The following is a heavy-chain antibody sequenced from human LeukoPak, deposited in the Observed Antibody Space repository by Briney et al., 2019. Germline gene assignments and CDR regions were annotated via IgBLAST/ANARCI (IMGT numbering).Heavy chain of an antibody. CDR1: GFSFSSYN. Sequence: GASLRLSCVVSGFSFSSYNMSWVRQPPGKGLEWVPSIGTINSYIYYADSVTGRFTISRDNAKNSLYLQMNSLRAEDTAVYYCARRAMTERGHSYGLDYWGQGTLVTVSS. CDR3: ARRAMTERGHSYGLDY. CDR2: IGTINSYI. D-gene: IGHD5-18*01. V-gene: IGHV3-21*01. J-gene: IGHJ4*02.